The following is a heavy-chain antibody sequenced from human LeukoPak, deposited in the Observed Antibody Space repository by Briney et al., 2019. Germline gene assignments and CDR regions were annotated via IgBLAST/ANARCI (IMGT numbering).Heavy chain of an antibody. V-gene: IGHV3-7*01. J-gene: IGHJ4*02. D-gene: IGHD3-10*01. Sequence: PGGSLRLSCAASGFSFSSFTMSWVRQGPGRGLEWVAKMKEDGSDIYYVDSVKGRFTISRDNSKNSLYLQMNSLRAEDTAVYYCARGGAQFGRFESWGQGTLVTVSS. CDR3: ARGGAQFGRFES. CDR2: MKEDGSDI. CDR1: GFSFSSFT.